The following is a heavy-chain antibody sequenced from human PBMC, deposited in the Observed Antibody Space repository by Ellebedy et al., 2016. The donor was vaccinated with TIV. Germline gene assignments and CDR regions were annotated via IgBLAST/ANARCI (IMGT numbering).Heavy chain of an antibody. V-gene: IGHV4-59*08. CDR3: ARHDYGDYPLKY. CDR2: IYARGST. Sequence: MPSETLSLTCTVSGGSISGYYWSWIRQSPGKGLGWIGYIYARGSTNYNSSLKSRVTISVDTSKNQFSLHLSSVTAADTAVYYCARHDYGDYPLKYWGQGTFVNGSS. D-gene: IGHD4-17*01. CDR1: GGSISGYY. J-gene: IGHJ4*01.